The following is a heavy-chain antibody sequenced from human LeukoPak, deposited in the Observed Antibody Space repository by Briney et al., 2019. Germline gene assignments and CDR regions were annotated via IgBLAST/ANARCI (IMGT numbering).Heavy chain of an antibody. CDR1: GGSFSGYY. CDR3: ARRPQYGDYVGY. D-gene: IGHD4-17*01. CDR2: INHSGST. V-gene: IGHV4-34*01. J-gene: IGHJ4*02. Sequence: SETLSLTCAVYGGSFSGYYWSWIRQPPGKGLEWIGEINHSGSTNYNPSLKSRVTISVDTSKNQFSLKLSSVTAADTAVYYCARRPQYGDYVGYWGQGTLVTISS.